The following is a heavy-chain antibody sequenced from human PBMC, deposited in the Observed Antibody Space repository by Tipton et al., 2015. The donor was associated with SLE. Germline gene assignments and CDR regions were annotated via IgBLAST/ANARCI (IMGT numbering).Heavy chain of an antibody. CDR3: ARGDSSNWRYFDY. J-gene: IGHJ4*02. Sequence: SLRLSCAASGFDSNNFAVHWVRQAPGKGLEWVALVSYDGNNKYYADSVKGRFTISRDSSKNTLSLQMNSLRAEDTALYFCARGDSSNWRYFDYWGQGTLVSVSS. D-gene: IGHD3-22*01. CDR1: GFDSNNFA. V-gene: IGHV3-30*04. CDR2: VSYDGNNK.